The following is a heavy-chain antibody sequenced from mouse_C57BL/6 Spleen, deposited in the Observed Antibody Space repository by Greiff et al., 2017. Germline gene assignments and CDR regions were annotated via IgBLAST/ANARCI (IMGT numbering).Heavy chain of an antibody. CDR1: GFTFSDYY. CDR2: IYSDGSST. V-gene: IGHV5-16*01. J-gene: IGHJ3*01. CDR3: ARSGYDYDGFAY. Sequence: DVHLLESEGGLVQPGCSMKLSCKASGFTFSDYYMAWVRQVPEKGLEWVANIYSDGSSTYYQDSLKSRFIMSRDNAKNILYLQMSSLKSEDTATYFCARSGYDYDGFAYWGQGTLVTVSA. D-gene: IGHD2-4*01.